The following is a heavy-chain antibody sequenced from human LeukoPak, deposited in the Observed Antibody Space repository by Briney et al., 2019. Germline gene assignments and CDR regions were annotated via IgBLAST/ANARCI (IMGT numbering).Heavy chain of an antibody. J-gene: IGHJ4*02. D-gene: IGHD5-18*01. CDR1: GGSISSYY. V-gene: IGHV4-59*12. CDR2: IHYSGST. Sequence: SETLSLTCTVSGGSISSYYWSWIRQPPGKGLEWIGYIHYSGSTNYNPSLKSRVTISVDTFKNQFSLKLSSVTAADTAVYYCARKGYSYGPTYFDYWGQGTLVTVSS. CDR3: ARKGYSYGPTYFDY.